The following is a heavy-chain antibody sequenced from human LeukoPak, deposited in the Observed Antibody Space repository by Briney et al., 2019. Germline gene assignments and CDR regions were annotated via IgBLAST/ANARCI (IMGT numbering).Heavy chain of an antibody. CDR1: GGSFSGYY. V-gene: IGHV4-34*01. D-gene: IGHD3-10*01. J-gene: IGHJ4*02. Sequence: SETLSLTCAVYGGSFSGYYWSWIRQPPGKGLEWIGEINHSGRTNYNPSLKSRVTISVDTPKNQFSLTLSSVTAADTAVCYCARSNMVRGVRALDYWGQGTLVTVSS. CDR2: INHSGRT. CDR3: ARSNMVRGVRALDY.